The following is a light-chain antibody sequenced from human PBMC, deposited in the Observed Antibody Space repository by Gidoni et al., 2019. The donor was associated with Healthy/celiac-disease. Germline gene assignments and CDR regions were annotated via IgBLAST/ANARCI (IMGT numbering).Light chain of an antibody. J-gene: IGKJ2*01. CDR3: QQSYITPYT. Sequence: DRVTITCRASQSITSSLNWYQQKPGKAPKLLIYAASSLLSGVPSRFSGSASGTDFTLTISSLQPEDSATYSCQQSYITPYTFGQGTNLEIK. CDR1: QSITSS. V-gene: IGKV1-39*01. CDR2: AAS.